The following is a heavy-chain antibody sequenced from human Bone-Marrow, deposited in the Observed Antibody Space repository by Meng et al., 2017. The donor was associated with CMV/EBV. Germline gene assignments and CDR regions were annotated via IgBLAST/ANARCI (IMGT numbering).Heavy chain of an antibody. CDR3: ARGAYDFWSGYNWFDP. J-gene: IGHJ5*02. V-gene: IGHV4-30-4*08. Sequence: QVQLRESGPGLVKPSQTLSLTCTVSGGSISSGDYYWSWIRQPPGKGLEWIGYIYYSGSTYYNPSLKSRVTISVDTSKNQFSLKLSSVTAADTAVYYCARGAYDFWSGYNWFDPWGQGTLVTVSS. CDR2: IYYSGST. CDR1: GGSISSGDYY. D-gene: IGHD3-3*01.